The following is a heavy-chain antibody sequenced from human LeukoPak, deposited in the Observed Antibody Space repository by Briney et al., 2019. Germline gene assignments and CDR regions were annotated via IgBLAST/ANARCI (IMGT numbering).Heavy chain of an antibody. CDR3: ARDMSLRDYYGSGSYRYYYGMDV. Sequence: GGSLRLSRAASGFTVSSNYMSWVRQAPGKGLEWVSVIYSGGSTYYADSVKGRFTISRDNSKNTLYLQMNSLRAEDTAVYYCARDMSLRDYYGSGSYRYYYGMDVWGQGTTVTVSS. CDR1: GFTVSSNY. D-gene: IGHD3-10*01. J-gene: IGHJ6*02. V-gene: IGHV3-53*01. CDR2: IYSGGST.